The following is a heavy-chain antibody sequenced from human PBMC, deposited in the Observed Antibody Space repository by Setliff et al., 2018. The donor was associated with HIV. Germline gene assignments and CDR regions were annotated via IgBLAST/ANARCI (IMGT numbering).Heavy chain of an antibody. V-gene: IGHV4-59*12. CDR3: GRDVGGFTVFAVPRGGFDP. CDR1: GGSISSYY. CDR2: IFYTGST. Sequence: SETLSLTCTVSGGSISSYYWTWLRQFPGKGLEWIGFIFYTGSTTYNPSLNSRVTISVDTSKNQFSLKVTSVTAADTAVYYCGRDVGGFTVFAVPRGGFDPWGQGTLVTVSS. D-gene: IGHD3-3*01. J-gene: IGHJ5*02.